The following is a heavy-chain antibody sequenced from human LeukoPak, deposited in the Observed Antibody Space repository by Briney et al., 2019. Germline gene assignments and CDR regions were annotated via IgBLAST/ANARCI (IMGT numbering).Heavy chain of an antibody. V-gene: IGHV6-1*01. CDR3: ARDRITMVRGLEDYYYYMDV. D-gene: IGHD3-10*01. Sequence: SQTLSLTCAISGDSVSSNSAAWNWIRQSPSRGLEWLGRTYYRSKWYNDYAVSVKSRITINPDTSKNQFSLQLNSMTPEDTAVYYCARDRITMVRGLEDYYYYMDVWGKGTTVTVSS. CDR2: TYYRSKWYN. CDR1: GDSVSSNSAA. J-gene: IGHJ6*03.